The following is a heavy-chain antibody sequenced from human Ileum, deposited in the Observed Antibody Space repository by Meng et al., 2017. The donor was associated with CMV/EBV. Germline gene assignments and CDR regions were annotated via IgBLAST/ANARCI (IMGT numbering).Heavy chain of an antibody. J-gene: IGHJ4*02. CDR2: ISYDGSNR. D-gene: IGHD3-3*01. CDR1: GFTFSSYA. Sequence: CAASGFTFSSYAMRWVRQAPGKGLEWVAVISYDGSNRSYAASVKGRFTISRDNSKNTLYLQMNSLRAEDTAVYYCARDRDFWSGYFDYWGQGTLVTVSS. V-gene: IGHV3-30*04. CDR3: ARDRDFWSGYFDY.